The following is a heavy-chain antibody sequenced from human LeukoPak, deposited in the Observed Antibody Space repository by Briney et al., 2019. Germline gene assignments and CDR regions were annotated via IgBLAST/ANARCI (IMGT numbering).Heavy chain of an antibody. Sequence: SETLSLTCIVSGGSISSSSYYWGWIRQPPGKGLEWIGSIYYSGSTYYNPSLKSRVTISVDTSKNQFSLKLSSVTAADTAVYYCARLLYSGSYLGAFDIWGQGTMVTVSS. V-gene: IGHV4-39*01. D-gene: IGHD1-26*01. J-gene: IGHJ3*02. CDR2: IYYSGST. CDR3: ARLLYSGSYLGAFDI. CDR1: GGSISSSSYY.